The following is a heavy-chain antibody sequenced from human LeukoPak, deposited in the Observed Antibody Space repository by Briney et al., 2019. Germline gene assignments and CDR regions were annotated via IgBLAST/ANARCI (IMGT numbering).Heavy chain of an antibody. CDR3: ARKACGSSSWFVDF. Sequence: ASVKVSRKASGYTFPAYQLHWVRQVPGQGLEWMGWIIPNTGGTNYAQKFQGRVTLTRDTSSATVYMELSGLTSDDTAVYYCARKACGSSSWFVDFWGQGTLVTVSS. CDR2: IIPNTGGT. D-gene: IGHD6-13*01. CDR1: GYTFPAYQ. V-gene: IGHV1-2*02. J-gene: IGHJ4*02.